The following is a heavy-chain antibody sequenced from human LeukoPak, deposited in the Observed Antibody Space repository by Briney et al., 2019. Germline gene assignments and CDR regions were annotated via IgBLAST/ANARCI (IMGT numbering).Heavy chain of an antibody. CDR2: IIPIFGTA. CDR1: GDTFSSYG. CDR3: ARGRGDGRDGHTLSTYYYYYYMDV. Sequence: SVKVSCKASGDTFSSYGISWVRQAPGQGLEWMGRIIPIFGTANYAQKFQGRVTITTDESTSTAYMELSSLRSEDTAVYYCARGRGDGRDGHTLSTYYYYYYMDVWGKGTTVTVSS. V-gene: IGHV1-69*05. J-gene: IGHJ6*03. D-gene: IGHD5-24*01.